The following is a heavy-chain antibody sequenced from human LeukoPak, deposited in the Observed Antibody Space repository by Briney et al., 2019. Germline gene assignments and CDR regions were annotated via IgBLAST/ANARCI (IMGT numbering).Heavy chain of an antibody. D-gene: IGHD3-3*01. J-gene: IGHJ4*02. V-gene: IGHV1-2*02. CDR1: RYTFTGYY. CDR2: INPNSGGT. CDR3: ARALFGVVGL. Sequence: GASEKVSRKASRYTFTGYYMHWVTHAPGQGPEWMGWINPNSGGTNYAQKLQGRVTMSRDTSISTAYMELSRLRSDDTAVYYCARALFGVVGLWGQGTLVTVSS.